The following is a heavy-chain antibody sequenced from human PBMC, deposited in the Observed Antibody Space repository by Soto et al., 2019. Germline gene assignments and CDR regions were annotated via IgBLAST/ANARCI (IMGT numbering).Heavy chain of an antibody. CDR3: ARGETYYYDSRGYIDY. CDR1: EFTFSTYG. D-gene: IGHD3-22*01. V-gene: IGHV3-33*01. Sequence: GGSLRLSCAASEFTFSTYGMHWVRQAPGKGLEWVAVIWSDGSNKYYAASVKGRFTISRDNSKNTLYLQMNSLRAEDTAVYYCARGETYYYDSRGYIDYWGQGTLVTVSS. CDR2: IWSDGSNK. J-gene: IGHJ4*02.